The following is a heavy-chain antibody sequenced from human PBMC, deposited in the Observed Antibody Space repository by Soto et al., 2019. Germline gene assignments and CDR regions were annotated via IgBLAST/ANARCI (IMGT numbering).Heavy chain of an antibody. CDR2: IIPIFGTA. D-gene: IGHD3-22*01. J-gene: IGHJ4*02. CDR1: GGTLSSYA. CDR3: ARARYYYDSSGYYYYYFDY. V-gene: IGHV1-69*06. Sequence: SVKVSCKAYGGTLSSYAISWVRLAPGQGLEWMGGIIPIFGTANYAQKFQGRVTITADKSTSTAYMELSSLRSEDTAVYYCARARYYYDSSGYYYYYFDYWGQGTLVTVSS.